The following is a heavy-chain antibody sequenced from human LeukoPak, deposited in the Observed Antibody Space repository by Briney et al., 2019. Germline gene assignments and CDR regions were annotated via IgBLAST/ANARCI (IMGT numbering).Heavy chain of an antibody. CDR1: GFTFSSYF. Sequence: PGGSLRLSCVVSGFTFSSYFMSWVRQAPGKGLEWVANIKQDGSEKYYVDSVKGRFTMSRDNAKNSLYLQMNSLRAEDTAVYYCARVQWELRGVGSYFEYWGLGALVTVSS. V-gene: IGHV3-7*01. CDR2: IKQDGSEK. J-gene: IGHJ4*02. D-gene: IGHD1-26*01. CDR3: ARVQWELRGVGSYFEY.